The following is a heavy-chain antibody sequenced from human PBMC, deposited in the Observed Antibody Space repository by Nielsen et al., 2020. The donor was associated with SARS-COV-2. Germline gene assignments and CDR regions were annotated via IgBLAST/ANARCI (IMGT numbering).Heavy chain of an antibody. CDR3: ARHVVLPASDAFDI. V-gene: IGHV4-59*08. D-gene: IGHD2-2*01. CDR1: GGSISSYY. Sequence: SETLSLTCTVSGGSISSYYWSWIRQPPGKGLEWIGYIYYSGSTNYNPSLKSRVTISVDTSKNQFSLKLSSVTAADTAVYYCARHVVLPASDAFDIWGQGTMVTVSS. J-gene: IGHJ3*02. CDR2: IYYSGST.